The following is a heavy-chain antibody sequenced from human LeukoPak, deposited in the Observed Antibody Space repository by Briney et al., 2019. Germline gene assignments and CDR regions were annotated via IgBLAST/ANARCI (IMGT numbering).Heavy chain of an antibody. CDR3: ARASGIAARQDY. V-gene: IGHV1-18*01. Sequence: ASVKVSCKASGYTFSSYGISWVRQAPGQGLEWMGWISVYNGNTNYAQKLQGRVTMTTDTSTSAAYMELRSLRSDDTAVYYCARASGIAARQDYWGQGTLVTVSS. D-gene: IGHD6-6*01. CDR2: ISVYNGNT. CDR1: GYTFSSYG. J-gene: IGHJ4*02.